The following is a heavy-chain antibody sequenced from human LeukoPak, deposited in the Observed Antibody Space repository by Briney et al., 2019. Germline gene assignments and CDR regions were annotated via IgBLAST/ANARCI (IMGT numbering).Heavy chain of an antibody. J-gene: IGHJ4*02. CDR3: ATVPSFGSSGEVPVDY. V-gene: IGHV4-39*07. Sequence: SETLSLTCTVSGGSISSSSYYWGWIRQPPGKGLEWIGSIYYSGSTYYNPSLKSRVTISVDTSKNQFSLKLSSVTAADTAVYYCATVPSFGSSGEVPVDYWGQGTLVTVSS. CDR2: IYYSGST. CDR1: GGSISSSSYY. D-gene: IGHD6-19*01.